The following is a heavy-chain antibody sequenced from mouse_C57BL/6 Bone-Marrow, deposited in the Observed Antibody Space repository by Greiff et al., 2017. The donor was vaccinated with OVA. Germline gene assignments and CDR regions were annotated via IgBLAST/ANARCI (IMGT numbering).Heavy chain of an antibody. D-gene: IGHD1-1*01. Sequence: DVMLVESGGGLVKPGGSLKLSCAASGFTFSDYGMHWVRQAPEKGLEWVAYISSGSSTIYYADTVKGLFTISRDNAKNTLFLQMTSLRSEDTAMYYCARRNYGSSYYAMDYWGQGTSVTVSS. CDR2: ISSGSSTI. V-gene: IGHV5-17*01. CDR3: ARRNYGSSYYAMDY. CDR1: GFTFSDYG. J-gene: IGHJ4*01.